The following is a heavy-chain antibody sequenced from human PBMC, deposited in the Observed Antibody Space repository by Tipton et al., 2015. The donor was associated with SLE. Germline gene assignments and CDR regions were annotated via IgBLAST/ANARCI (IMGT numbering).Heavy chain of an antibody. CDR2: IFYTGTT. Sequence: TLSLTCTVSGGSIISSHYYWGWIRQPPGKGLEWIGSIFYTGTTYYNPSLKSRVTISEDTSKNQVSLKLTSVAAADTAVYFCARGSCATTSCLPGGSWFDPWGQGTLVTVSS. J-gene: IGHJ5*02. CDR3: ARGSCATTSCLPGGSWFDP. D-gene: IGHD2-2*01. V-gene: IGHV4-39*07. CDR1: GGSIISSHYY.